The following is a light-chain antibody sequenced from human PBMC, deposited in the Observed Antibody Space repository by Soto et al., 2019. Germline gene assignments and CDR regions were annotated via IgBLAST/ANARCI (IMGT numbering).Light chain of an antibody. CDR1: ESVGIY. CDR2: DTS. Sequence: EVFLTQSPATLSLSPGERAILSCRASESVGIYLAWYQQKPGQAPSLLIYDTSNRATGVPARFSGSGSGTDFTLTLSSLEPEDFAVYYCQQRYSWPPITFGQGTRLDI. V-gene: IGKV3-11*01. CDR3: QQRYSWPPIT. J-gene: IGKJ5*01.